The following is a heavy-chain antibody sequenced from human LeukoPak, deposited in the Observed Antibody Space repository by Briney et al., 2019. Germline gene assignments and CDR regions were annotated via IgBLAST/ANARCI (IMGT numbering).Heavy chain of an antibody. D-gene: IGHD6-6*01. J-gene: IGHJ2*01. CDR1: RIAFRGYA. CDR2: INGGDDRT. Sequence: PGGSLRLSCAGSRIAFRGYAMSWVRQAPGKGLEWVSGINGGDDRTYYADSVKGRFTISRDNSNNTLFLQMNSLRAEDTAVYYCARGPPSSYWYFDLWGRGTLVTVSS. CDR3: ARGPPSSYWYFDL. V-gene: IGHV3-23*01.